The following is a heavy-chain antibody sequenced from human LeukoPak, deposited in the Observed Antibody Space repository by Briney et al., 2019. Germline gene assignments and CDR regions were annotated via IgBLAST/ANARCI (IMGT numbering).Heavy chain of an antibody. D-gene: IGHD2-15*01. Sequence: ASVKVSCKASGYTFTSYDINWVRQATGQGLEWMGWMNPNSDYTDYAQKFQGRVTMTRNTAMSTAYMELSGLRSEDTAVYYCARVQARAAPYNSFDPWGQGTLVTVSS. CDR3: ARVQARAAPYNSFDP. CDR2: MNPNSDYT. V-gene: IGHV1-8*01. J-gene: IGHJ5*02. CDR1: GYTFTSYD.